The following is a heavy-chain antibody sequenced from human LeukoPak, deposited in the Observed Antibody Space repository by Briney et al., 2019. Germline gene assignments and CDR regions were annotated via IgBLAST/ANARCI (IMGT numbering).Heavy chain of an antibody. V-gene: IGHV3-30-3*01. Sequence: GGSLRLSCAASGFTFSSYAMHWVRQAPGKGLEWVAVISYDGSNKYYADFVKGRFTISRDNSKNTLYLQMNSLRAEDTAVYYCAKGQGMSQLPLDYWGQGTLVTVSS. CDR2: ISYDGSNK. J-gene: IGHJ4*02. CDR3: AKGQGMSQLPLDY. D-gene: IGHD2-2*01. CDR1: GFTFSSYA.